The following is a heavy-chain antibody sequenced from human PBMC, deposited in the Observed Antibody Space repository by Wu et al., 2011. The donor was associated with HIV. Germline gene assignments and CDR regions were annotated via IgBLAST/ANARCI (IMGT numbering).Heavy chain of an antibody. V-gene: IGHV1-69*14. CDR2: ILPIFGAA. CDR1: GGTFSNYA. J-gene: IGHJ1*01. Sequence: QVQLVQSGAEVKKPGSSVKVSCKASGGTFSNYATSWVRQAPGEGLEWMGGILPIFGAADHAQKFQGRVTITADTSTSTVYMELSSLRSEDTAVYYCARGLGYCSSPSCLRTGFFQHWGQGTLVTVSS. CDR3: ARGLGYCSSPSCLRTGFFQH. D-gene: IGHD2-2*01.